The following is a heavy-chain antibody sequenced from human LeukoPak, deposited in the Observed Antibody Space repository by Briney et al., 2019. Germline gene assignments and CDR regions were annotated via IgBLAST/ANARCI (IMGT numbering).Heavy chain of an antibody. V-gene: IGHV4-34*01. CDR1: IDSFSNYH. D-gene: IGHD1-26*01. Sequence: SETLTLTCAVYIDSFSNYHWNWIRQTPAKGMEWIGEVNESGGTNISPSLRSRVILSVDTSKNQFSLKLISVTVADTAIYYCARGQGATVPQVGKNWFDPWGQGTRVTVSS. CDR2: VNESGGT. CDR3: ARGQGATVPQVGKNWFDP. J-gene: IGHJ5*02.